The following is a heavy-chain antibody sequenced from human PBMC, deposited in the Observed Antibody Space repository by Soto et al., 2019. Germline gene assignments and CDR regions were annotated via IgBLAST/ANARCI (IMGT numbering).Heavy chain of an antibody. CDR3: ATSRISIAVAGETEYYFDY. Sequence: SXKVSCKASGYIXSGYYMHLVRQAPGQGLEWMGWINPNSGDTKYTQKFKGWVTMTGDTSISTAYMELSRLRSYDTDVYYCATSRISIAVAGETEYYFDYWGQGTLVTVS. CDR1: GYIXSGYY. J-gene: IGHJ4*02. D-gene: IGHD6-19*01. V-gene: IGHV1-2*04. CDR2: INPNSGDT.